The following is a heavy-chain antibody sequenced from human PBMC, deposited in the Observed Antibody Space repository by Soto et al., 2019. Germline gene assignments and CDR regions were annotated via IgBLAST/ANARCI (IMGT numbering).Heavy chain of an antibody. V-gene: IGHV4-31*03. J-gene: IGHJ5*02. Sequence: QVQLQESGPGLVKPSQTLSLTCTVSGVSISSGGYYWSWIRQHPGKGLEWIGYFYYSGSTYYNPSLKSRVTISVDTTKNQFSLMRSSVAAADTAVYYCARGHYSSSGAGFDPWGQGTLVTVSS. D-gene: IGHD6-6*01. CDR3: ARGHYSSSGAGFDP. CDR1: GVSISSGGYY. CDR2: FYYSGST.